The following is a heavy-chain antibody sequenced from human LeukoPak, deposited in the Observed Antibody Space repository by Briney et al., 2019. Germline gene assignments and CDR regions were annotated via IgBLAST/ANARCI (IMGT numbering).Heavy chain of an antibody. CDR3: ARGATFGYYYYYYMDV. CDR2: INPSGGST. Sequence: ASVKVSCKASGYTFTSYYMHWVRQSPGQGLEWMGIINPSGGSTSYAQKFQGRVTMTRDMSTSTVYMELSSLRSEDTAVYYWARGATFGYYYYYYMDVWGKGTTVTVSS. D-gene: IGHD5-24*01. CDR1: GYTFTSYY. V-gene: IGHV1-46*01. J-gene: IGHJ6*03.